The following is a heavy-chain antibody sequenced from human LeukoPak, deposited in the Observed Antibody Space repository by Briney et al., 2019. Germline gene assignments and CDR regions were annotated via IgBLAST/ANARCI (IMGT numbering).Heavy chain of an antibody. V-gene: IGHV3-69-1*01. CDR1: GYSISSGYY. CDR2: ISSSSYI. CDR3: ARDSGDYVWGSYRHDAFDI. D-gene: IGHD3-16*02. J-gene: IGHJ3*02. Sequence: ETLSLTCTVSGYSISSGYYWGWVRQAPGKGLEWVSCISSSSYIYYADSVKGRFTTSRDNAKNSLYLQMNSLRAEDTAVYYCARDSGDYVWGSYRHDAFDIWGQGTMVTVSS.